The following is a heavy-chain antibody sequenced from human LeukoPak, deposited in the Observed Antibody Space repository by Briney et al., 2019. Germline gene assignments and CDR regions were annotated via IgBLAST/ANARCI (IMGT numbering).Heavy chain of an antibody. Sequence: SETLSLTCTVSGYSISSGYYLGWIRQPPGKGLEWIGSIYHSGITYYNPSLKSRVTISVDTSKNQFSLKLSSVTAADTAVYYCARDRHEPGPWGQGRMVTVSS. J-gene: IGHJ3*01. CDR1: GYSISSGYY. D-gene: IGHD1-14*01. V-gene: IGHV4-38-2*02. CDR3: ARDRHEPGP. CDR2: IYHSGIT.